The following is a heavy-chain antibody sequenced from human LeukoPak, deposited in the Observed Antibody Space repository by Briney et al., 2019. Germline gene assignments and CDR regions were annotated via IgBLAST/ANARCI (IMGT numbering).Heavy chain of an antibody. CDR3: ARGGRWELPRPYAFDI. CDR2: ISAYNGHT. Sequence: ASVKVSCKASGYTFTSYGISWVRQAPGQGLEWMGWISAYNGHTNSAQKFQGRVTMTTDTSTSTAYMELRSLRSDDTAVYYCARGGRWELPRPYAFDIWGQGTMVTVSS. J-gene: IGHJ3*02. V-gene: IGHV1-18*01. D-gene: IGHD1-26*01. CDR1: GYTFTSYG.